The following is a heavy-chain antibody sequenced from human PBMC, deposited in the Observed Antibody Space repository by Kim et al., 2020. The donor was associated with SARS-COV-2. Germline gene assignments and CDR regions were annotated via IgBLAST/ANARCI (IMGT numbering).Heavy chain of an antibody. CDR3: AVVPAATGYYYYRMDV. CDR2: IYYSGST. CDR1: GGSISSSSYY. Sequence: SETLSLTCTVSGGSISSSSYYWGWIRQPPGKGLEWIGSIYYSGSTYYNPSLKSRVTISVDTSKNQFSLKLSSVTAADTAVYYCAVVPAATGYYYYRMDV. D-gene: IGHD2-2*01. V-gene: IGHV4-39*01. J-gene: IGHJ6*01.